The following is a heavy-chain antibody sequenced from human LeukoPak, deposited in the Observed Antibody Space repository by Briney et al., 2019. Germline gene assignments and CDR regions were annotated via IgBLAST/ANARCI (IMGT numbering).Heavy chain of an antibody. Sequence: ASVTVSCTASGYTFTTYGFNWVRQAPGQGLEWMGWISAYNGNTIYAQKLQGRVTMTTDTSTSTAYMELRSLRSDDTAVYYCAKIAARDTGEGYWGQGTLVTVSS. D-gene: IGHD6-6*01. CDR3: AKIAARDTGEGY. J-gene: IGHJ4*02. V-gene: IGHV1-18*01. CDR2: ISAYNGNT. CDR1: GYTFTTYG.